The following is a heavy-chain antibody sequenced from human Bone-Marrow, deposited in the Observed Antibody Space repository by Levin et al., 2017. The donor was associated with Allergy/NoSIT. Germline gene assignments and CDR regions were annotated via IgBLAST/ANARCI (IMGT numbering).Heavy chain of an antibody. J-gene: IGHJ6*03. V-gene: IGHV3-48*02. D-gene: IGHD2-15*01. CDR2: ISSSSSTI. CDR1: LFTFIIYN. Sequence: GGSLRLSFASSLFTFIIYNINFFLHSPFNFLDCFSYISSSSSTIYYTYSVKGRFTISRDNAKNSLYLQMNSLRDEDTAVYYCARDILYYSFYMDVWGKGTTVTVSS. CDR3: ARDILYYSFYMDV.